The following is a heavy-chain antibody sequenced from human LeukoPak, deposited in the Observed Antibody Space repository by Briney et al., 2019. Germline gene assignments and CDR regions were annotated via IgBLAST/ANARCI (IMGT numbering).Heavy chain of an antibody. D-gene: IGHD3-10*01. V-gene: IGHV1-2*02. CDR1: GYTFTGYY. Sequence: ASVKVSCKASGYTFTGYYMHWVRQAPGQGLEWMGWINPNSGGTNYAQKFQGRVTMTRDTSISTAYMELSRLRSDDTAVYYCAREDARIRGVIHYWGQGTLVIVSS. J-gene: IGHJ4*02. CDR3: AREDARIRGVIHY. CDR2: INPNSGGT.